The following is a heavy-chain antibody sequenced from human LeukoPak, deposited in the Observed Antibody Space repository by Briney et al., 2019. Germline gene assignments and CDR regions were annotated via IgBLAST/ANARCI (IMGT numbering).Heavy chain of an antibody. CDR2: ISYDGSNK. J-gene: IGHJ3*02. V-gene: IGHV3-30-3*01. CDR3: AKDGELRFLEWLYDAFDI. D-gene: IGHD3-3*01. CDR1: GFTFSSYA. Sequence: GGSLRLSCAASGFTFSSYAMHWVRQAPGKGLEWVAVISYDGSNKYYADSVKGRFTISRDNSKNTLYLQMNSLRAEDTAVYYCAKDGELRFLEWLYDAFDIWGQGTMVTVSS.